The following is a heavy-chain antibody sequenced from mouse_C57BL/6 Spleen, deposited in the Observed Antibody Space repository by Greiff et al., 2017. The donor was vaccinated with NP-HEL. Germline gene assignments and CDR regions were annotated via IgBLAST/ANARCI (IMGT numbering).Heavy chain of an antibody. CDR2: IDPSDSET. Sequence: VQLQQPGAELVRPGSSVKLSCKASGYTFTSYWMHWVKQRPIQGLEWIGNIDPSDSETHYNQKFKGKATLTVDQSSSTAYMQLSSLTSEDSAVLYCARAAYCSIYSSGAKDYWGQGTSVTVSS. D-gene: IGHD1-1*01. CDR3: ARAAYCSIYSSGAKDY. J-gene: IGHJ4*01. CDR1: GYTFTSYW. V-gene: IGHV1-52*01.